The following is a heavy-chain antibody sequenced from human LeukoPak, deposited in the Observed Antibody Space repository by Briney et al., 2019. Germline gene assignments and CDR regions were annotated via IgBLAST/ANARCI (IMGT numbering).Heavy chain of an antibody. D-gene: IGHD6-13*01. CDR3: ARAGIAAAGNGWFDP. J-gene: IGHJ5*02. Sequence: SETLSLTCTVSGGSISSYYWSWIRQPPGKGLEWIGYIYYSGSTNYNPSLKSRVTISVDTSKNQFSLKLSSVTAADTAVYYCARAGIAAAGNGWFDPWGQGTLVIVSS. CDR2: IYYSGST. CDR1: GGSISSYY. V-gene: IGHV4-59*01.